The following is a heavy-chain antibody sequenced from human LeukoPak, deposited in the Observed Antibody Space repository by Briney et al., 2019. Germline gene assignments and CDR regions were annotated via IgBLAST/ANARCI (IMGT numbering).Heavy chain of an antibody. CDR3: ARGATYQLLYDFDY. V-gene: IGHV1-2*02. D-gene: IGHD2-2*02. J-gene: IGHJ4*02. CDR2: INPNSGGT. Sequence: ASVNVSCKASGYTFTGYYMHWVRQAPGQGLEWMGWINPNSGGTNYAQKFQGRATMTRATSISTTYMELSSLRSDDTAVYYCARGATYQLLYDFDYWGQGTLVTVSS. CDR1: GYTFTGYY.